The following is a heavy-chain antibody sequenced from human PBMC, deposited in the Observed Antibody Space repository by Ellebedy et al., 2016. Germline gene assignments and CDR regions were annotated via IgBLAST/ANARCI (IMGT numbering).Heavy chain of an antibody. J-gene: IGHJ4*02. CDR3: ARSEYQGLSDY. D-gene: IGHD6-6*01. CDR2: IDPRDSYT. CDR1: GYSFSRYW. Sequence: GESLKISXKASGYSFSRYWIVWVRQMPGKGPEWMGRIDPRDSYTNYSPSFQGHVTMSVDKSISTVYLQWSSLKASDSAKYYCARSEYQGLSDYWGQGTLVTVSS. V-gene: IGHV5-10-1*01.